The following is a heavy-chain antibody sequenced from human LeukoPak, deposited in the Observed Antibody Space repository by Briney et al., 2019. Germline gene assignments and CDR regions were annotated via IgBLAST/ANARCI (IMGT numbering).Heavy chain of an antibody. V-gene: IGHV4-34*01. CDR3: ARRKRGRGLDY. CDR2: INHSGST. D-gene: IGHD1-14*01. Sequence: PSETLSLTCAVYGGSFSGYYWSWIRQPPGKGLEWIGEINHSGSTNYNPSLKSRVTISVDTSKNQFSLKLSSVTAADTAVYYCARRKRGRGLDYWGQGTLVTVSS. J-gene: IGHJ4*02. CDR1: GGSFSGYY.